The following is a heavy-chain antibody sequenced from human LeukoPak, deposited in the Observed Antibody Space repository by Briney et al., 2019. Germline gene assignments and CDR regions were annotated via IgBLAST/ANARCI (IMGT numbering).Heavy chain of an antibody. CDR2: INHSGST. CDR1: GGSFSGYY. D-gene: IGHD6-13*01. V-gene: IGHV4-34*01. CDR3: ARIRLEASFSSRKFDY. J-gene: IGHJ4*02. Sequence: SETLSLTCAVYGGSFSGYYWSWIRQPPGKGLEWIGEINHSGSTNYNPSLKSRVTISVDTPKNQFSLKLSSVTAADTAVYYCARIRLEASFSSRKFDYWGQGTLVTVSS.